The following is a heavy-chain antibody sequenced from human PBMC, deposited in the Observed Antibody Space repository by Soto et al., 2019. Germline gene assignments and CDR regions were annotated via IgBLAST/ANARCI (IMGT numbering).Heavy chain of an antibody. J-gene: IGHJ5*02. D-gene: IGHD3-3*01. Sequence: GGSLRLSCAASGFTFSNAWMNWVRQAPGKGLEWVGRIKSKTDGGTTDYAAPVKGRFTISRDDSKNTLYLQTNSLKTEDTAVYYCTTPYYDFWSGYSNPNWFDPWGQGTLVTVSS. CDR2: IKSKTDGGTT. V-gene: IGHV3-15*07. CDR3: TTPYYDFWSGYSNPNWFDP. CDR1: GFTFSNAW.